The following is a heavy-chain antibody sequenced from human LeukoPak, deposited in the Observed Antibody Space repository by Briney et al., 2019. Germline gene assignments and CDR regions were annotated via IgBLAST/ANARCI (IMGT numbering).Heavy chain of an antibody. CDR2: IYYSGST. CDR1: GGSISSSSYY. CDR3: AGKGGVVVTAISI. Sequence: SETLSLTCTVSGGSISSSSYYWGWIRQPPGKGLEWIGSIYYSGSTYYNPSLKSRVTISVDTSKNQFSLKLSSVTAADTAVYYCAGKGGVVVTAISIWGQGTMVTVSS. D-gene: IGHD2-21*02. V-gene: IGHV4-39*07. J-gene: IGHJ3*02.